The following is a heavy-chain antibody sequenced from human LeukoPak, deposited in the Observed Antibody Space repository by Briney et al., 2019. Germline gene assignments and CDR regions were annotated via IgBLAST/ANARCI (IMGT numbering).Heavy chain of an antibody. D-gene: IGHD2-8*02. CDR2: TVGSGPDT. V-gene: IGHV3-23*01. CDR3: TKAPLRSCTGAFCYPFDY. CDR1: GFTFTNYA. Sequence: GGSLRLSCAASGFTFTNYAMSWVRQTPGKGLEWVSATVGSGPDTYHADSVKGRFTVSRDSSRNTLYLQMNSLRVEGTAVYYCTKAPLRSCTGAFCYPFDYWGQGTLVTVSS. J-gene: IGHJ4*02.